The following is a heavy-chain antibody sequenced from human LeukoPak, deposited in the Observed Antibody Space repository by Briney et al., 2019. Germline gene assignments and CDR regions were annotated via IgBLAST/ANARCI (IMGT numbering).Heavy chain of an antibody. CDR1: GFTVSNNY. CDR3: ARDWGGTHCTSPTCYPFDY. Sequence: PGGSLRLSCAASGFTVSNNYMSWVRQAPGKGLEWVANIKQDESEKYYVDSVKGRFTISRDNAKNSLYLQMNSLRAEDTAVYYCARDWGGTHCTSPTCYPFDYWGQGTLVTVSS. V-gene: IGHV3-7*01. D-gene: IGHD2-2*01. J-gene: IGHJ4*02. CDR2: IKQDESEK.